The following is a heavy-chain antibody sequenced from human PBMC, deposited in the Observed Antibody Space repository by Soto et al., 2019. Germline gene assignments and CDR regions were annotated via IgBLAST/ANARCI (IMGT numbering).Heavy chain of an antibody. D-gene: IGHD4-17*01. CDR3: ARRTVTSKGDAFDI. V-gene: IGHV3-7*01. CDR1: GFTFTTYW. CDR2: IKQDESKV. J-gene: IGHJ3*02. Sequence: GGSLRLSCAASGFTFTTYWMTWVRQAPGKGLEWVANIKQDESKVFYVDSVKGRFTISRDNAKSSLYLQMNSLRVEDTAVYYCARRTVTSKGDAFDIWGLGTMVTVSS.